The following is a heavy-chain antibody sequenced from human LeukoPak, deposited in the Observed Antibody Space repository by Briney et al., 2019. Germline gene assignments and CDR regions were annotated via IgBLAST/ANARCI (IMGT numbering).Heavy chain of an antibody. CDR1: GGSISTYY. V-gene: IGHV4-59*01. J-gene: IGHJ4*02. CDR3: ARDGGRKYSSSYAFDY. Sequence: SETLSLTCIVSGGSISTYYWSWIRQPPGKGLEWIGYIYYSGNTNYNPSLKSRVTISVDTSKNQFSLKLSSVTAADTAVYYCARDGGRKYSSSYAFDYWGKGTLVTVSS. D-gene: IGHD6-6*01. CDR2: IYYSGNT.